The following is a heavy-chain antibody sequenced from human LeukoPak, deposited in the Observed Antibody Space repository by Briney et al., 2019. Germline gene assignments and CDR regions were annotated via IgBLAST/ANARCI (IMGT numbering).Heavy chain of an antibody. V-gene: IGHV4-34*01. CDR1: GGSFSGYY. CDR2: INHSGST. Sequence: PSETLSLTCAVYGGSFSGYYWSWIRQPPGKGLEWIGEINHSGSTNYNPSLKSRVTISVDTSKNQFSLKLSSVTAADTAVYYCARSWGLPGRAFDIWGQGTMVTVSS. J-gene: IGHJ3*02. D-gene: IGHD3-16*01. CDR3: ARSWGLPGRAFDI.